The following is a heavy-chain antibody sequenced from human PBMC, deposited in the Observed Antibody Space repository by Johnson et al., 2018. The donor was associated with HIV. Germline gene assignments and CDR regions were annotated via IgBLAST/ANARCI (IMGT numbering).Heavy chain of an antibody. CDR2: IWYDGSNK. CDR1: GFTFNSYG. D-gene: IGHD6-13*01. Sequence: QVQLVESGGGVVQPGRSLRLSCAASGFTFNSYGMHWVRQAPGKGLEWVAVIWYDGSNKYYADSVKGRFTISRDNSKNTLYLQMNSLRAEDTAVYYCARGGIAAKEPWRAFDIWGQGTMVTVSS. CDR3: ARGGIAAKEPWRAFDI. V-gene: IGHV3-33*01. J-gene: IGHJ3*02.